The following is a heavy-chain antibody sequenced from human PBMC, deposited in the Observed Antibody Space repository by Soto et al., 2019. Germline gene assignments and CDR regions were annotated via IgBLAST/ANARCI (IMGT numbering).Heavy chain of an antibody. CDR3: AKDLYSNYGDAFDI. D-gene: IGHD4-4*01. CDR2: ISWNSDNI. J-gene: IGHJ3*02. Sequence: GGSLRLSSAASGFNIDDYDTHWVRQAPGKGLEWVSGISWNSDNIVYADSVKGRFTISRDNAKNSLYLQMNSLRAEDTALYYCAKDLYSNYGDAFDIWGQGTMVTVSS. V-gene: IGHV3-9*01. CDR1: GFNIDDYD.